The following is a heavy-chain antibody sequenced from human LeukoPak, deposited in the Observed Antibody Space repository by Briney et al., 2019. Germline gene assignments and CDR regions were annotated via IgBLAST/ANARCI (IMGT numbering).Heavy chain of an antibody. V-gene: IGHV3-9*01. D-gene: IGHD3-22*01. CDR1: GFNFDDYA. CDR2: ISWNGFSI. Sequence: GGSLRLSCVGSGFNFDDYAFHWVRQAPGKGLEWVSGISWNGFSIGYADSVKGRFTVSRDNSKNTLYLQMNTLRAEDTAVYYCARDRHKYNYDSGGYPPYWGQGTLVTVSS. CDR3: ARDRHKYNYDSGGYPPY. J-gene: IGHJ4*02.